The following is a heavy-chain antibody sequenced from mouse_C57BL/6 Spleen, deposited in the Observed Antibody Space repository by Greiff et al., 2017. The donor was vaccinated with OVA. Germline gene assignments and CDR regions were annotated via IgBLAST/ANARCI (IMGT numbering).Heavy chain of an antibody. J-gene: IGHJ3*01. CDR1: GYTFTSYG. CDR3: ATMIGAY. CDR2: IYPRSGNT. D-gene: IGHD2-4*01. V-gene: IGHV1-81*01. Sequence: VKLQESGAELARPGASVKLSCKASGYTFTSYGISWVKQRTGQGLEWIGEIYPRSGNTYYNEKFKGKATLTADKSSSTAYMELRSLTSEDSAVYFCATMIGAYWGQGTLVTVSA.